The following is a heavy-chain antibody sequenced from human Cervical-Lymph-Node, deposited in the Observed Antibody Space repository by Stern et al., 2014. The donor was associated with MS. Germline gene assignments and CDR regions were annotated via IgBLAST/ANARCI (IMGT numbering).Heavy chain of an antibody. Sequence: VQLVQSGPEVKKPGASVKASCQTSGYAFATSDITWVRQAPGQGLEWMGWTRDTTGNTYYAQKFQDRIAMTADTSTTTAYMELRSLRSDDTAVYYCARERDLMNTFEGVCADYWGQGTLVTVSS. CDR3: ARERDLMNTFEGVCADY. CDR1: GYAFATSD. D-gene: IGHD3-16*01. J-gene: IGHJ4*02. V-gene: IGHV1-18*01. CDR2: TRDTTGNT.